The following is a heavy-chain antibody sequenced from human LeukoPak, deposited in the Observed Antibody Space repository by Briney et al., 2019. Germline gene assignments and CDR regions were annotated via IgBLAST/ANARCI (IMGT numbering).Heavy chain of an antibody. CDR1: GYTFTNYG. Sequence: ASVKVSCKASGYTFTNYGVSWVRQAPGQGLEWMGWISAYNGNTDYAQKFQGRVTMTIDTSITTAYLELTRLTSDDTAVYYCARGEGSSNYWGQGTLVSVS. CDR2: ISAYNGNT. J-gene: IGHJ4*02. V-gene: IGHV1-18*01. D-gene: IGHD6-13*01. CDR3: ARGEGSSNY.